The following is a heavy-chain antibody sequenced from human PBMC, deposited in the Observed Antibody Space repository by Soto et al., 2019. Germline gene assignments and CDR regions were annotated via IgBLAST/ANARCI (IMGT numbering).Heavy chain of an antibody. V-gene: IGHV3-30*18. Sequence: LSLTCAASGFTFSSYGMHWVRQAPGKGLEWVAVISYDGSNKYYADSVKGRFTISRDNSKNTLYLQMNSLRAEDTAVYYCAKVLGIAAVADYWGQGTLVTVSS. J-gene: IGHJ4*02. CDR2: ISYDGSNK. CDR3: AKVLGIAAVADY. CDR1: GFTFSSYG. D-gene: IGHD6-13*01.